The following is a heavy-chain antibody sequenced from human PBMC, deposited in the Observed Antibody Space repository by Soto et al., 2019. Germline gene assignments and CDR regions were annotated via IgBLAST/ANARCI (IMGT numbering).Heavy chain of an antibody. CDR2: ISGSGGST. V-gene: IGHV3-23*01. Sequence: GGSLRLSCAASGFTFSSYAMSWVRQAPGKGLEWVSAISGSGGSTYYADSVKGRFTISRDNSKNTLYLQMNSLRAEDTAAYYCAKDQGELYYYDSSGYLPDCWGQGTLVTVSS. D-gene: IGHD3-22*01. CDR1: GFTFSSYA. CDR3: AKDQGELYYYDSSGYLPDC. J-gene: IGHJ4*02.